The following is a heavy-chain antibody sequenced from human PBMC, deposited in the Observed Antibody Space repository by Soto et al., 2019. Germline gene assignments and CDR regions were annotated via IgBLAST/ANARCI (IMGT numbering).Heavy chain of an antibody. J-gene: IGHJ4*02. Sequence: QVQLVQSGPDVKKPGASAKVSCKASGYTFSNYGISWMRQVPGHGLEWMGWISAYNGETKYAQKFQGRVSMTTDTSTNTAYMELGSRRSDDTAVYYCARASGTGVGTTSYWGQGTLVTVSS. CDR3: ARASGTGVGTTSY. D-gene: IGHD1-26*01. CDR1: GYTFSNYG. V-gene: IGHV1-18*01. CDR2: ISAYNGET.